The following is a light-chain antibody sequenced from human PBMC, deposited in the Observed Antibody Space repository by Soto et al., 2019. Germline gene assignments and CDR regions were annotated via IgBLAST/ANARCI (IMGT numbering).Light chain of an antibody. J-gene: IGKJ5*01. CDR2: DAS. Sequence: EIVLTQSPGTLSLSPGERATLSCRASQSVSSCYLAWYQQKPGQAPRLLIYDASSRATGIPDRFSGSGSGTAFTLTISRLEPEDFAVYYCQQYGSSPITFGQGTRLEIK. CDR1: QSVSSCY. CDR3: QQYGSSPIT. V-gene: IGKV3-20*01.